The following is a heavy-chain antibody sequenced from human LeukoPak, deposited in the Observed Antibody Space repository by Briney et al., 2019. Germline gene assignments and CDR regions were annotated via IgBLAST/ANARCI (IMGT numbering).Heavy chain of an antibody. V-gene: IGHV1-46*01. J-gene: IGHJ4*02. CDR2: IYPRDGST. CDR3: ATARRPYAYDSTTFDS. D-gene: IGHD3-22*01. Sequence: ASVKVSCKASGYTFTSNYIHWVRQAPGQGLEWMGMIYPRDGSTSYAQKFQGRVTMTEDTSTDTAYMELSSLRSEDTAVYYCATARRPYAYDSTTFDSWGQGTLVTVPS. CDR1: GYTFTSNY.